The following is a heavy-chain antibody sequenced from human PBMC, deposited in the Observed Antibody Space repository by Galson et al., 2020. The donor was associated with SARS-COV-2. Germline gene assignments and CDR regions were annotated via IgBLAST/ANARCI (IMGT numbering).Heavy chain of an antibody. J-gene: IGHJ6*02. V-gene: IGHV3-30*18. CDR2: ISYDGSDK. Sequence: GGSLSLSCAASGFTFSSYGIHWVRQAPGKGLEWVAVISYDGSDKYYADSVKGRFTISRDNSKNTLYVQMNSLRAEDTAVYYCAKEVHYGPGRGINYYYVMDVWGQGTTVIVSS. CDR1: GFTFSSYG. D-gene: IGHD3-10*01. CDR3: AKEVHYGPGRGINYYYVMDV.